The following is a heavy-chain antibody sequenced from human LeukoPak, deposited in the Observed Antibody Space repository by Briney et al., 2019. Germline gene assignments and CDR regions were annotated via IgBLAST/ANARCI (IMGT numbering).Heavy chain of an antibody. D-gene: IGHD6-19*01. J-gene: IGHJ6*03. Sequence: GGSLRLSCAASGLTFRIYSMNWVRQAPGKGLVWVSRINSDGSSTSYADSVKGRFTISRDNAKNTLYLQMNSLRAEDTAVYYCASISVAGIYYYYMDVWGKGTTVTVSS. CDR1: GLTFRIYS. CDR2: INSDGSST. V-gene: IGHV3-74*01. CDR3: ASISVAGIYYYYMDV.